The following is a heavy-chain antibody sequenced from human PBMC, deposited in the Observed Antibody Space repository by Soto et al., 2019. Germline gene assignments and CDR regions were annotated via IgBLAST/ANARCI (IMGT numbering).Heavy chain of an antibody. CDR3: ARLLTSSGY. J-gene: IGHJ1*01. CDR1: GVTFSSYE. CDR2: ITGSGTTK. Sequence: PXGSLRLSCAAAGVTFSSYELNWVRQAPGKGLEWVSYITGSGTTKYYADSVKGRFTISRDNAKNSLYLQMNSLRAEDTAVYYCARLLTSSGYWGQGILVTVSS. D-gene: IGHD3-10*01. V-gene: IGHV3-48*03.